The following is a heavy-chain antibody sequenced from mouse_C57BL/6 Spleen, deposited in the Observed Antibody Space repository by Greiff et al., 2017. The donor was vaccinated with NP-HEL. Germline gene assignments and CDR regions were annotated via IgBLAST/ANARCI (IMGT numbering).Heavy chain of an antibody. Sequence: EVQLQQSGPELVKPGASVKISCKASGYTFTDYYMNWVKQSHGKSLEWIGDINPNNGGTSYNQKFKGKATLTVDKSSSTAYMELRSLTSEDSAVYYCARCYYGSSYCWYFDVWGTGTTVTVSS. V-gene: IGHV1-26*01. J-gene: IGHJ1*03. CDR2: INPNNGGT. CDR3: ARCYYGSSYCWYFDV. CDR1: GYTFTDYY. D-gene: IGHD1-1*01.